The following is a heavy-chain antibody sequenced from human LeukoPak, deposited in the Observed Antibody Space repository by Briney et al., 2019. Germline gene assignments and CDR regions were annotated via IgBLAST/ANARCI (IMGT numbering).Heavy chain of an antibody. J-gene: IGHJ4*02. CDR2: IRYDSSDK. V-gene: IGHV3-30*02. D-gene: IGHD1-26*01. CDR3: ATSHSGSYGGFDY. Sequence: PGGSLRLSCTASGFTFNRYGMHWIRQPPGKGLEWVAYIRYDSSDKKYGGSVEGRFTISRYNSKNTLYLQMNSLRAEDTAVYYCATSHSGSYGGFDYWGQGTLVTVPS. CDR1: GFTFNRYG.